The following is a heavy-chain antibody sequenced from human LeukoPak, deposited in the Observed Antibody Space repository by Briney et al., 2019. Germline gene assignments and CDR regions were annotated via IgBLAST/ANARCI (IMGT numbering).Heavy chain of an antibody. D-gene: IGHD6-19*01. J-gene: IGHJ4*02. CDR2: IRNKANSYIT. V-gene: IGHV3-72*01. CDR3: ARGLPFYSSGWYFDY. CDR1: GFTFSDHY. Sequence: GGSLRLSCAASGFTFSDHYMDWVRQAPGKGLKWVGRIRNKANSYITEYAASVKGRFTISRDDSKNSLYLQMNSLKTEDTAVYYCARGLPFYSSGWYFDYWGQGTLVTVSS.